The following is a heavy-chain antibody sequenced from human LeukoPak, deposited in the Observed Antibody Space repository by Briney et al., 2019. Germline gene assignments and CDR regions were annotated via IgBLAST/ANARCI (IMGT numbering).Heavy chain of an antibody. V-gene: IGHV3-74*01. CDR2: INSDGSST. Sequence: GGSLRLSCAASGFTFSSYWMHWVRQAPGKGLVWVSRINSDGSSTSYADSVKGRFTISRDNAKNTLYLQMNCLRAEDTAVYYCARGSFYGDHAAYWGQGTLVTVSS. CDR3: ARGSFYGDHAAY. CDR1: GFTFSSYW. J-gene: IGHJ4*02. D-gene: IGHD4-17*01.